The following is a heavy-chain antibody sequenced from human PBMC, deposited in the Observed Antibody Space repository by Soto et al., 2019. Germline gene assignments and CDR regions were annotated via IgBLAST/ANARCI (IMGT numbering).Heavy chain of an antibody. D-gene: IGHD2-2*01. CDR3: ARDRTRCSSTSCGRYYYYYGMDV. CDR1: GFTVSSNY. J-gene: IGHJ6*02. Sequence: GGSLRLSCAASGFTVSSNYMSWVRQAPGKGLEWVSVIYSGGSTYYADSVKGRFTISRDNSKNTLYLQMNSLRAEDTAVYYCARDRTRCSSTSCGRYYYYYGMDVWGQGTTVTVS. CDR2: IYSGGST. V-gene: IGHV3-53*01.